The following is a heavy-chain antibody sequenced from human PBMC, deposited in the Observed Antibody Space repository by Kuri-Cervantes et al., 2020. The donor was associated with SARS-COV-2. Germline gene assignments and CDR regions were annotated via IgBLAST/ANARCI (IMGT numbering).Heavy chain of an antibody. CDR1: GFTFSDYY. Sequence: GELLKISWAASGFTFSDYYMSLVRQAPGKGLEWVSSISSSNNYIYSADSVRGRFTISRDNAKNSLYQQVNSLTAEDTAVYYCARVEYSNYYFDYWGQGTLVTVSS. V-gene: IGHV3-21*01. CDR3: ARVEYSNYYFDY. CDR2: ISSSNNYI. D-gene: IGHD4-11*01. J-gene: IGHJ4*02.